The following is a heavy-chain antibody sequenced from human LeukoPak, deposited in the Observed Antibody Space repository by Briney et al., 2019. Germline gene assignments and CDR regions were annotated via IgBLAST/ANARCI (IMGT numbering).Heavy chain of an antibody. CDR3: ASAYYYDSRPISFDY. D-gene: IGHD3-22*01. CDR1: GYSFTSYW. Sequence: GESLQISCQGSGYSFTSYWIGWVRQMPGKGLEWMGIIYPGDSDTRYSPSFQGQVTISAGKSISTAYLQWSSLKASDTAMYYCASAYYYDSRPISFDYWGQGTLVTVSS. V-gene: IGHV5-51*01. J-gene: IGHJ4*02. CDR2: IYPGDSDT.